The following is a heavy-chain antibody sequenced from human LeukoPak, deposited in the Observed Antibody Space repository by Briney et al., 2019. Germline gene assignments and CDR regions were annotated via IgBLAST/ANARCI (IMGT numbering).Heavy chain of an antibody. Sequence: SGTLSLTCTVSGGSISSSSYYWGWIRQPPGKGLEWIGSIYYSGSTYYNPSLKSRVTISVDTSKNQFSLKLSSVTAADTAVYYCASIIYDFWSGSQYYFDYWGQGTLVTVSS. CDR2: IYYSGST. J-gene: IGHJ4*02. D-gene: IGHD3-3*01. V-gene: IGHV4-39*07. CDR1: GGSISSSSYY. CDR3: ASIIYDFWSGSQYYFDY.